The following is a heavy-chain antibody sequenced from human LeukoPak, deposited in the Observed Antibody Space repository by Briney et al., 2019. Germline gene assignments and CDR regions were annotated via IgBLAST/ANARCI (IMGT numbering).Heavy chain of an antibody. CDR3: ARACVYYDSSGCDY. Sequence: GGSLRLSCAASGFTFDDCAMHWVRQAPGKGLEWVSSISSSSSYIYYADSVKGRFTISRDNAKKSLYLQMNSLRAEDTAVYYCARACVYYDSSGCDYWGQGTLVTVSS. CDR1: GFTFDDCA. D-gene: IGHD3-22*01. V-gene: IGHV3-21*01. J-gene: IGHJ4*02. CDR2: ISSSSSYI.